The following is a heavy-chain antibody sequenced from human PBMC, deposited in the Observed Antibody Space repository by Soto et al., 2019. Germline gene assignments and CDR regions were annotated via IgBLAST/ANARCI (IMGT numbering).Heavy chain of an antibody. Sequence: SETLSLTCTVSGGSFSSGDYYWSWIRQPPGKGLEWIGYTHYSGSTYYNPSLKSRVSISVDTSKNQLSLKLSSVTAADTAVYYGAVKGGVPAVMPVGGKGTRSPSPQ. CDR3: AVKGGVPAVMPV. D-gene: IGHD2-2*01. CDR1: GGSFSSGDYY. V-gene: IGHV4-30-4*01. J-gene: IGHJ6*04. CDR2: THYSGST.